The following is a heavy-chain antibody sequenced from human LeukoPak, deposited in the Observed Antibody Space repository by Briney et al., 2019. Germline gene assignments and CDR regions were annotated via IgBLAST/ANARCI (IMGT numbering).Heavy chain of an antibody. V-gene: IGHV1-2*02. CDR1: GYTFTDYF. D-gene: IGHD7-27*01. Sequence: PGASVKVSCKASGYTFTDYFLHWVRQAPGQGLEWMGWINPNSGGTNFAQKFQGRVTMTRDTSISTAYMELSRLRSDDTAVYYCARVNWEFADRPFDYWGQGTLVTVSS. J-gene: IGHJ4*02. CDR2: INPNSGGT. CDR3: ARVNWEFADRPFDY.